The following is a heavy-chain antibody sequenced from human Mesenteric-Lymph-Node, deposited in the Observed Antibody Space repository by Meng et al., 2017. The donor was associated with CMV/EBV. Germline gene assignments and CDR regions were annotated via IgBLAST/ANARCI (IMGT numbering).Heavy chain of an antibody. J-gene: IGHJ4*02. Sequence: LQGSGPGLVKPSVTLSPTCIVSGVSVTSGAYHWSWIRQSPGKGLEWIGYIYGTGITIYNPSLKSRVTILLETSKNQFSLKLNSVTTADTAVYYCAKSRSSTPGIVDDWGQGTLVTVSS. D-gene: IGHD2/OR15-2a*01. CDR2: IYGTGIT. V-gene: IGHV4-61*08. CDR1: GVSVTSGAYH. CDR3: AKSRSSTPGIVDD.